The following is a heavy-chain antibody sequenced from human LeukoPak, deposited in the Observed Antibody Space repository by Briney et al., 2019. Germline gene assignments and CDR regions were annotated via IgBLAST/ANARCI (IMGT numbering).Heavy chain of an antibody. CDR3: AKMDSDYYIDF. CDR1: GFIVSSTY. V-gene: IGHV3-53*01. J-gene: IGHJ4*02. Sequence: PGGSLRLSCAASGFIVSSTYMNWVRQAPGKGLEWISVINSGGTTYYADSVKGRFTISRDDSNNMLFLQMNSLRAEDTALCYCAKMDSDYYIDFWGQGTLVTVSS. CDR2: INSGGTT. D-gene: IGHD3/OR15-3a*01.